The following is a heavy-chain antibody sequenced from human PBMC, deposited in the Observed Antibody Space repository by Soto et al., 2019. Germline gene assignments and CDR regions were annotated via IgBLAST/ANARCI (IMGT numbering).Heavy chain of an antibody. CDR1: GFTFSSHS. CDR3: ARRYCSSTSCSPGPFDY. Sequence: GGSLRLSCGASGFTFSSHSMNWVRHAPGKGLEWVSYISDSSSTIYYADSVKGRFTISRDNAKNSLYLQLNSLRDEDTSVYFCARRYCSSTSCSPGPFDYWGQGTLVTVSS. D-gene: IGHD2-2*01. V-gene: IGHV3-48*02. CDR2: ISDSSSTI. J-gene: IGHJ4*02.